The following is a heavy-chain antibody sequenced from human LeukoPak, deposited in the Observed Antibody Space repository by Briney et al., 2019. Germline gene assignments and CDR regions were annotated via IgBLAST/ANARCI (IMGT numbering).Heavy chain of an antibody. CDR1: GFSLSAFW. Sequence: GGSLRLSSVVSGFSLSAFWMSWVRQAPGKGLECVATIKYDGSEKYYVDSVKGRFTISRDNTKNSLFLQMNSLRAEDTATYYCARTNLFDYWGQGTLVTVSS. V-gene: IGHV3-7*03. CDR2: IKYDGSEK. J-gene: IGHJ4*02. CDR3: ARTNLFDY.